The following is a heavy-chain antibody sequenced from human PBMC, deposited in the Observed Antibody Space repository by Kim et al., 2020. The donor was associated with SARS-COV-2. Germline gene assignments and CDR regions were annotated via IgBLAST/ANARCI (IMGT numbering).Heavy chain of an antibody. CDR1: GGSFSGYY. CDR2: INHSGST. Sequence: SETLSLTCAVYGGSFSGYYWSWIRQPPGKGLEWIGEINHSGSTNYNPSLKSRVTISVDTSKNQFSLKLSSVTAADTAVYYCARGGRRWQNAPPVTPKAGPYFDSWGQGTLVTVSS. D-gene: IGHD4-4*01. V-gene: IGHV4-34*01. CDR3: ARGGRRWQNAPPVTPKAGPYFDS. J-gene: IGHJ4*02.